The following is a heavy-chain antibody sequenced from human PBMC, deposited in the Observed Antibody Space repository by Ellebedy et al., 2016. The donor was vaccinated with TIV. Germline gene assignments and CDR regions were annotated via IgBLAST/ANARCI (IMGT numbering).Heavy chain of an antibody. V-gene: IGHV1-18*01. CDR1: GYPFITYG. CDR2: ISAYNRIT. J-gene: IGHJ5*02. D-gene: IGHD3-10*01. Sequence: AASVKVSCKASGYPFITYGLSWVRQAPGQGLEWMGWISAYNRITNYAQKFQGTVTMNRDTSTSTVYIELGRLKSDDTGVYYCARVARGFFDPWGQGSLVTVSS. CDR3: ARVARGFFDP.